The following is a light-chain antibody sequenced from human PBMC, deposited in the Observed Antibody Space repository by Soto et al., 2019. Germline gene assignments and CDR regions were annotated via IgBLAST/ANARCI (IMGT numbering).Light chain of an antibody. V-gene: IGKV1-33*01. CDR1: QDISNY. CDR3: QQYDSWPLT. Sequence: DIEMTQSPSSLSASEGDRVTITCQASQDISNYLDWYQQKPGKAPKLLIYDASTWETGVPSRFSGSGSGTDFTFTITRLQSEDTAIYYCQQYDSWPLTFGPGTKVDI. CDR2: DAS. J-gene: IGKJ3*01.